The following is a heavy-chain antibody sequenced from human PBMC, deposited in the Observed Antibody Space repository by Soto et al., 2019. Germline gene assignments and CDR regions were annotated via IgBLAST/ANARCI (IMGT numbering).Heavy chain of an antibody. CDR3: ARARVSTPRLEDPFDI. Sequence: PGESLKISCEGSGYGFATYWLAWVRQMPGKGLEYMGIIFPGDSDTRYSPSFQGQVTISADKSISTAYLQWTSLKSSDTAIYYCARARVSTPRLEDPFDIWGQGTMVTVSS. J-gene: IGHJ3*02. CDR2: IFPGDSDT. D-gene: IGHD3-3*01. CDR1: GYGFATYW. V-gene: IGHV5-51*01.